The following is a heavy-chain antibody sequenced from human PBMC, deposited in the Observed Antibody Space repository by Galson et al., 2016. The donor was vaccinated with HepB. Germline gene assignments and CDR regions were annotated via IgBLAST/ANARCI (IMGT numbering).Heavy chain of an antibody. CDR3: VWGLGGSDEY. J-gene: IGHJ4*02. D-gene: IGHD1-26*01. Sequence: SLRLSCAASGFTFSSYYMHWVRQPLGKGLLWVSCINRDGSSTNYADSVRGRLTISRENAKNTLYLQMTSLRDEDTAVYFCVWGLGGSDEYWGQGTLVTISS. V-gene: IGHV3-74*01. CDR1: GFTFSSYY. CDR2: INRDGSST.